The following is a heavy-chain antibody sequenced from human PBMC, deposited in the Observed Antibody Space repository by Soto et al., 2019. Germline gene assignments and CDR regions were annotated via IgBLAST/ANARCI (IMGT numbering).Heavy chain of an antibody. CDR1: GGTFSSYA. CDR3: ARGNCSSTSCSYYYYGMDV. Sequence: QVQLVQSGAEVKKPGSSVKVSCKASGGTFSSYAISWVRQAPGQGLEWMGGIIPIFGTANYAQKFQGRVTITADESTSTDYMELSSLRSEDTAVYYCARGNCSSTSCSYYYYGMDVWGQGTTVTVSS. V-gene: IGHV1-69*01. D-gene: IGHD2-2*01. J-gene: IGHJ6*02. CDR2: IIPIFGTA.